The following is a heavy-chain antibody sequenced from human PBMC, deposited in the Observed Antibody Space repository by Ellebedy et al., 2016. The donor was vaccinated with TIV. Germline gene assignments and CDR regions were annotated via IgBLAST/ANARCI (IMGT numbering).Heavy chain of an antibody. CDR1: GFTFRIYD. CDR3: ARESLGAGNRYFDL. CDR2: FGSGGDS. Sequence: GESLKISCAASGFTFRIYDMHWVRQSIGKGLEWVSAFGSGGDSYYPASVKGRFTISRENAKSSVYLQMNSLRAEDTAVYYCARESLGAGNRYFDLWGRGTLVTASS. V-gene: IGHV3-13*01. D-gene: IGHD3-3*02. J-gene: IGHJ2*01.